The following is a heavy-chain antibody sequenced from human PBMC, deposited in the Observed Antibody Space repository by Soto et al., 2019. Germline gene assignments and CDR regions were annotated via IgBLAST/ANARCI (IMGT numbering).Heavy chain of an antibody. CDR1: GGSIISYY. D-gene: IGHD6-13*01. V-gene: IGHV4-4*07. CDR3: ARAAAGTKYYFDY. CDR2: IYTSGST. J-gene: IGHJ4*02. Sequence: SETLSLTCTVSGGSIISYYCIFIRHPSGKGLEWIVRIYTSGSTNYNPSLKSRVTMSVDTSKNQFSLKLSSVTAADTAVYYCARAAAGTKYYFDYWGQGTLVTVSS.